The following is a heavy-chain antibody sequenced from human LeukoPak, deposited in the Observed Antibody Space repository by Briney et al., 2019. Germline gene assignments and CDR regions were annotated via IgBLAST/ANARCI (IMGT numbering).Heavy chain of an antibody. D-gene: IGHD3-16*02. CDR1: VYTFSDYY. Sequence: GGSLRLFCAASVYTFSDYYMSWIRQAPGKGLEWVSYISSSGSTIYYADSVKGRFTISRDNAKNSLYLQMNSLRAEDTAVYYCARPEVSDAFDIWGQGTMVTVSS. J-gene: IGHJ3*02. CDR3: ARPEVSDAFDI. CDR2: ISSSGSTI. V-gene: IGHV3-11*04.